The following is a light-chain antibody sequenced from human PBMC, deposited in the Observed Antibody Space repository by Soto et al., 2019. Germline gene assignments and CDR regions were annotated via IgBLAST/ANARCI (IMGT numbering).Light chain of an antibody. CDR1: QSVSSN. J-gene: IGKJ1*01. Sequence: EIVMTQSPATLSVSPGERATLSCRASQSVSSNLAWYQQKPGQAPRLLIYGASTRATGIPARFSGSGSGTEFTLTISSLQSEDFAVYYSQQYNNWFWTFGQGTKVEIK. CDR3: QQYNNWFWT. V-gene: IGKV3-15*01. CDR2: GAS.